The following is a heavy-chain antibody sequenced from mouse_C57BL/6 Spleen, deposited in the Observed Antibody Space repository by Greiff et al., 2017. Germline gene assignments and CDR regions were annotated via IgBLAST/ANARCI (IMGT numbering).Heavy chain of an antibody. D-gene: IGHD3-2*02. CDR3: ARDRTAQATLYYFDY. J-gene: IGHJ2*01. Sequence: EVKVVESGGGLVKPGGSLKLSCAASGFTFSSYAMSWVRQTPEKRLEWVATISDGGSYTYYPDNVKGRVTISRDNAKNNLYLQMSHLKSEDTAMYYCARDRTAQATLYYFDYWGQGTTLTVSS. CDR2: ISDGGSYT. CDR1: GFTFSSYA. V-gene: IGHV5-4*01.